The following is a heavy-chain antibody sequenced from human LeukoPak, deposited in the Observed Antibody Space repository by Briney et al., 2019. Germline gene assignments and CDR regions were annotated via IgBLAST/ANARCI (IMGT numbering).Heavy chain of an antibody. V-gene: IGHV4-59*01. Sequence: PSETLSLTCTVSGASISSYHWSWIRQPPGKGLGWIGYMYNSGNTNYNPSLKSRVTMSLDTSKNQFSLKLSSVTAADTAIYYCARKDGDYWGQGTLVIVSS. J-gene: IGHJ4*02. CDR1: GASISSYH. CDR3: ARKDGDY. D-gene: IGHD5-24*01. CDR2: MYNSGNT.